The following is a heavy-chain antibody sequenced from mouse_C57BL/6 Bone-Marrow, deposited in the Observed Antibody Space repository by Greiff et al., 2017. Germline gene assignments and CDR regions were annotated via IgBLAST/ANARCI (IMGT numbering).Heavy chain of an antibody. CDR3: ARPFDWDVYFDY. V-gene: IGHV5-6*01. CDR1: GFTFSSYG. J-gene: IGHJ2*01. CDR2: ISSGGSYT. D-gene: IGHD4-1*01. Sequence: EVQLVESGGDLVKPGGSLKLSCAASGFTFSSYGMSWVRQTPDKRLEWVATISSGGSYTYYPDSVKGRFTISSDNAKNTLYLQKSSLKSEDTAMYYCARPFDWDVYFDYWGQGTTLTVSS.